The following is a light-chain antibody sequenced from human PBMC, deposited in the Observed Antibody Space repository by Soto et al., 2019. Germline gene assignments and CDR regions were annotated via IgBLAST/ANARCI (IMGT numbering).Light chain of an antibody. Sequence: DIQMTQSPSSLSASVGDRVTITCRASQSIRNYLAWYQQKPGKVPKLLIYTASTLQSGYPSRFSGSGSGTHFTLTIRSLQPEDVATYYCQKYNSAPRTFGQGTKVEIK. CDR3: QKYNSAPRT. V-gene: IGKV1-27*01. CDR1: QSIRNY. J-gene: IGKJ1*01. CDR2: TAS.